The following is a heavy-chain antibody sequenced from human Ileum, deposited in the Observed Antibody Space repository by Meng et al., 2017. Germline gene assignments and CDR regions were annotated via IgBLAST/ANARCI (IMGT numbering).Heavy chain of an antibody. V-gene: IGHV4-4*07. D-gene: IGHD3-10*01. CDR1: GVSISGNY. CDR3: SLSLGGPIIKEFDP. CDR2: MYSSGTT. Sequence: SETLSLTCTVSGVSISGNYWNWIRQPAGKGLEWIGRMYSSGTTDYNPSLRSRVTISGDTSKNQLYLRLTSVAAADTAVYYCSLSLGGPIIKEFDPWGQGQLVTVSS. J-gene: IGHJ5*02.